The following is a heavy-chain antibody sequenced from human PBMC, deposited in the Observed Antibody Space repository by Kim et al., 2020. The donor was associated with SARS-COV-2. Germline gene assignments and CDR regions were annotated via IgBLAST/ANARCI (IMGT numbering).Heavy chain of an antibody. J-gene: IGHJ2*01. Sequence: YIPSFQGQVTISADKSISTAYLQWSSLKASDTAMYYCARPSSERDWYFDLWGRGTLVTVSS. CDR3: ARPSSERDWYFDL. D-gene: IGHD6-25*01. V-gene: IGHV5-51*01.